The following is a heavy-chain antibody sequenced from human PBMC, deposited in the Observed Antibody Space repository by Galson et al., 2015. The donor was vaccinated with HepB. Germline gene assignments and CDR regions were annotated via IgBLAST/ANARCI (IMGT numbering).Heavy chain of an antibody. CDR2: ISGSGGST. D-gene: IGHD2-15*01. CDR1: GFTFSSYA. Sequence: SLRLSCAASGFTFSSYAMSWVRQAPGKGLEWVSAISGSGGSTYYADSVKGRFTISRDNSKNTLYLQMNSLRAEDTAVYYCAKWTVTLFGGYCSGGSCYSYYGMDVWGQGTTVTVSS. V-gene: IGHV3-23*01. J-gene: IGHJ6*02. CDR3: AKWTVTLFGGYCSGGSCYSYYGMDV.